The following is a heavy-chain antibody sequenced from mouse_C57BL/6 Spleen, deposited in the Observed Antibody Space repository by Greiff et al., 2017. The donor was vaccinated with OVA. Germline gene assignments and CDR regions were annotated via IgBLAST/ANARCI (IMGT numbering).Heavy chain of an antibody. D-gene: IGHD2-3*01. CDR3: ARGGDGYYFAWFAY. CDR1: GFTFSDYG. Sequence: EVKLEESGGGLVKPGGSLKLSCAASGFTFSDYGMHWVRQAPEKGLEWVAYISSGSSTIYYADTVKGRFTISRDNAKNTLFLQMTSLRSEDTAMYYCARGGDGYYFAWFAYWGQGTLVTVSA. V-gene: IGHV5-17*01. CDR2: ISSGSSTI. J-gene: IGHJ3*01.